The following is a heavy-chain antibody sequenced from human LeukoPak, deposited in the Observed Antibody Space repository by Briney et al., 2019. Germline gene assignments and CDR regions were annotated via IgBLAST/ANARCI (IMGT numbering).Heavy chain of an antibody. D-gene: IGHD3-10*01. J-gene: IGHJ3*02. CDR1: GFTFISYA. V-gene: IGHV3-23*01. CDR2: ISGSGGST. Sequence: LTGGSLTLSRAASGFTFISYAMSWVRQPPGKGLECVSAISGSGGSTYYADSVKGRFTISRDNSKNTLYLQMNSLRAEDTGVYYCAKDRGPLPRGHDIWGQGTMVTVSS. CDR3: AKDRGPLPRGHDI.